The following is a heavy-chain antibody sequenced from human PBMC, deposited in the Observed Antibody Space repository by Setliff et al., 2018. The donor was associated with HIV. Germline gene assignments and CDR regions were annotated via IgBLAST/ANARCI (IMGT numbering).Heavy chain of an antibody. D-gene: IGHD3-16*01. CDR2: IIPMLRVA. J-gene: IGHJ5*02. Sequence: SVKVSCKASGGTFRTYAISWVRQAPGQGLEWMGGIIPMLRVAKYAQNLQDRVTITADESTSTAYMELSSLTSEDTAVYYCAKDRGRGNWLDPWGQGTLVTVSS. CDR1: GGTFRTYA. V-gene: IGHV1-69*10. CDR3: AKDRGRGNWLDP.